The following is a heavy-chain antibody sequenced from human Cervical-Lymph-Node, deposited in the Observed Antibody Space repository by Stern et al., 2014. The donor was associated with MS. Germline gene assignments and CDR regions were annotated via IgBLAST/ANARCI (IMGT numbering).Heavy chain of an antibody. V-gene: IGHV5-51*01. J-gene: IGHJ4*02. Sequence: EVQLVESGAEVKKPGESLKISCKGSGYSFASHSVAWVRQMPGKGLEWMGIIYPGDSDTRYSPSFQGQVTISDDKSISTAYLQWSSLKASDTAMYYCARRGGFYYDSTGGDYYFDYWGQGTLVTVSS. CDR1: GYSFASHS. CDR2: IYPGDSDT. CDR3: ARRGGFYYDSTGGDYYFDY. D-gene: IGHD3-22*01.